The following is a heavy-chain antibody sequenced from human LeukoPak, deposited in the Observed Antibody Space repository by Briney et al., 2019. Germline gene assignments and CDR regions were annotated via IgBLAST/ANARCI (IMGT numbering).Heavy chain of an antibody. CDR1: GGSISSGSYY. CDR2: IYYSGST. D-gene: IGHD4-23*01. Sequence: PTQTLSLTCTVSGGSISSGSYYWSWIRQPPGTGLEWIGYIYYSGSTNYNPSLKSRVTISVDRSKNQFSLKLSSVTAADTAVYYCAGVFYGGHAFDYWGQGTLVTVSS. V-gene: IGHV4-61*01. CDR3: AGVFYGGHAFDY. J-gene: IGHJ4*02.